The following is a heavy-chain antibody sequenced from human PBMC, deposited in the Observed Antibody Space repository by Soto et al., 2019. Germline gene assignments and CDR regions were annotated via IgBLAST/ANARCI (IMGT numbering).Heavy chain of an antibody. CDR1: GGSISSGDYY. CDR3: ARAQRVIYYGMDV. J-gene: IGHJ6*02. Sequence: SETLSLTCTVSGGSISSGDYYWSWIRQPPGKGLEWIGYIYYSGSTYCNPSLKSRVTISVDTSKNQFSLKLSSVTAADTAVYYCARAQRVIYYGMDVWGQGTTVTVSS. D-gene: IGHD3-22*01. CDR2: IYYSGST. V-gene: IGHV4-30-4*01.